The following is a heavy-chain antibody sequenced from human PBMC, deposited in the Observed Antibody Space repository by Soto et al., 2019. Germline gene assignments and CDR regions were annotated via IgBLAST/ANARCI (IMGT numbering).Heavy chain of an antibody. CDR2: IYYSGSS. CDR3: ARRTEDWPGSLNTWFDP. V-gene: IGHV4-39*01. J-gene: IGHJ5*02. Sequence: QLQLQESGPGLVKPSETLSLTCTVSGGSISSSSYYWGWIRQPPGKGLEWIGNIYYSGSSYYNPSLKRRVTISVYTSKTQFSLTLSSVPAADTAVYYCARRTEDWPGSLNTWFDPWGQGTLVTVSS. CDR1: GGSISSSSYY. D-gene: IGHD3-9*01.